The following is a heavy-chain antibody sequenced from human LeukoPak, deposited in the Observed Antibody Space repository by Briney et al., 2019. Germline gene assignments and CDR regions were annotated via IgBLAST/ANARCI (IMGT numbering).Heavy chain of an antibody. CDR2: INPNSGGT. D-gene: IGHD5-12*01. CDR3: AREHYSGYDYSSFDP. Sequence: ASVKVSCKASGYTFTGYYMHWVRQAPGQGLEWMGWINPNSGGTNYAQKFPGRVTMTMDTSISTAYMELNRLISDDTAVYYCAREHYSGYDYSSFDPWGQGTLVTVSS. V-gene: IGHV1-2*02. CDR1: GYTFTGYY. J-gene: IGHJ5*02.